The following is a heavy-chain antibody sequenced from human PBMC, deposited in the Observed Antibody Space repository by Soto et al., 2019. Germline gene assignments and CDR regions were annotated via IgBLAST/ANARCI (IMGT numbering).Heavy chain of an antibody. Sequence: LRLSCAASGFTFSSYDMHWVRQAPGKGLEWVAVISYDGSNKYYADSVKGRFTISRDNSKNTLYLQMNSLRAEDTAVYYCAKDDTFSAEYDILTGFDYWRQGTLVTVSS. CDR3: AKDDTFSAEYDILTGFDY. CDR1: GFTFSSYD. V-gene: IGHV3-30*18. J-gene: IGHJ4*02. CDR2: ISYDGSNK. D-gene: IGHD3-9*01.